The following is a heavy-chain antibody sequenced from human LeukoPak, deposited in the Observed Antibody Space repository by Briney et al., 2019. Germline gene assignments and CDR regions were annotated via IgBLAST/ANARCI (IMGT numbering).Heavy chain of an antibody. J-gene: IGHJ3*01. D-gene: IGHD3-3*01. Sequence: PSETLSLTCAVSGVSISPYYWAWIRQPPGKGLEWIGYIHTSGSNNQYPSLKSRVTISEDKSKNHFSLRLTSVTAADTAVYYCARLSAAVHLGAFDLWGQGTMVTVSS. V-gene: IGHV4-4*09. CDR1: GVSISPYY. CDR3: ARLSAAVHLGAFDL. CDR2: IHTSGSN.